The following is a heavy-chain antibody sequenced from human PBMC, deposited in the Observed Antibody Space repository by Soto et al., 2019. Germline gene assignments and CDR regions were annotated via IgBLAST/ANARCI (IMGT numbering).Heavy chain of an antibody. D-gene: IGHD3-10*01. V-gene: IGHV4-59*08. J-gene: IGHJ6*03. Sequence: SETLSLTCTVSGVSVSSYYWTWIRQPPGKTLEWIGYVSYSGSINYNPSLRSRVTISVDTSENQFSLKLNSVTAADAAVYHCARAYTSGDYMDVWGKGTTVTVSS. CDR3: ARAYTSGDYMDV. CDR2: VSYSGSI. CDR1: GVSVSSYY.